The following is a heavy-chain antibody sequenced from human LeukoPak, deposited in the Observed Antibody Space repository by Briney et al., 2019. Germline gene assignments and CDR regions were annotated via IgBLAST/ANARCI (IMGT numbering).Heavy chain of an antibody. CDR1: GYTFTSYG. CDR2: ISTYHGNT. Sequence: ASVKVSCKASGYTFTSYGISWVRQAPGLGLEWMGWISTYHGNTNHAQKLQGRVTMTTDTSTSTAYMELRSLRSDDTAVYYCARDFGGYSYGYYMDVWGKGTTVTVSS. V-gene: IGHV1-18*01. CDR3: ARDFGGYSYGYYMDV. J-gene: IGHJ6*03. D-gene: IGHD5-18*01.